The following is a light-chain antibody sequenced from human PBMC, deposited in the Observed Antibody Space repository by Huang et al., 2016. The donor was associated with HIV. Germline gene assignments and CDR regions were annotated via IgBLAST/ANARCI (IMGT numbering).Light chain of an antibody. CDR3: QKYNSALRT. V-gene: IGKV1-27*01. J-gene: IGKJ1*01. Sequence: DIQMTQSPSSLSASVGDRVTITCRASQDISNYLAWFQQKPGKVPKLLIYAASTLRSGVPSRFSGSGSGTDFTLTISSLQPEDGATYYCQKYNSALRTFGQGTKVEIK. CDR1: QDISNY. CDR2: AAS.